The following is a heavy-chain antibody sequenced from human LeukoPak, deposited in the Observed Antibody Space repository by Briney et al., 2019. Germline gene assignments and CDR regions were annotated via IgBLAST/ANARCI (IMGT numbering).Heavy chain of an antibody. Sequence: MASETLSLTCTVSGVSISSYYWSWIRQPPGKGLEWIGYIYYSGSTNYNPSLKSRVTISVDTSKNQFSLKLSSVTAADTAVYYCARAILFRRDAFDIWGQGTMVTVSS. CDR3: ARAILFRRDAFDI. CDR1: GVSISSYY. J-gene: IGHJ3*02. CDR2: IYYSGST. V-gene: IGHV4-59*01.